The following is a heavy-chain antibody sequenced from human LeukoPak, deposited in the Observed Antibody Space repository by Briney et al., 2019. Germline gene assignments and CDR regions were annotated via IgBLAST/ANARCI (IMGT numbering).Heavy chain of an antibody. CDR2: IYSGGST. Sequence: PGGSLRLSRVASAFTFKTYTLNWVRQTPGKGLEWVSVIYSGGSTYYADSVKGRFTISRDNSKNTLYLQMNSLRAEDTAVYYCARDERPLLWFGELFDWGQGTLVTVSS. D-gene: IGHD3-10*01. CDR3: ARDERPLLWFGELFD. V-gene: IGHV3-66*02. CDR1: AFTFKTYT. J-gene: IGHJ4*02.